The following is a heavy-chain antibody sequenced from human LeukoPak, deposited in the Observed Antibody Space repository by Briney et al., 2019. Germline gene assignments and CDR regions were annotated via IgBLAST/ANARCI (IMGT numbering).Heavy chain of an antibody. CDR1: GFTFSSYA. CDR3: ATFFYGGNAGGSVGY. CDR2: ISGSGGST. V-gene: IGHV3-23*01. D-gene: IGHD4-23*01. J-gene: IGHJ4*02. Sequence: GGSLRLPCAASGFTFSSYAMSWVRQAPGKGLEWVSAISGSGGSTYYADPVKGRFTISRDNSKNTVYLQMNSLRAEDTAVYYCATFFYGGNAGGSVGYWGQGTLVTVSS.